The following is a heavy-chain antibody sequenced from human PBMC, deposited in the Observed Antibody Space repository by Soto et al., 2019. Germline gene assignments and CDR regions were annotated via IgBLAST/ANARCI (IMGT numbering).Heavy chain of an antibody. V-gene: IGHV4-30-4*01. Sequence: PSETLSLTCTVSGGSISSGDYYWSWIRQPPGKGLEWIGYIYYSGSTYYNPSLKSRVTISVDTSKNQFSLKLSSVTAADTAVYYCAREGRRVVAAKGPYTASTGMDAGGQGTAVTVSS. J-gene: IGHJ6*02. D-gene: IGHD2-15*01. CDR2: IYYSGST. CDR1: GGSISSGDYY. CDR3: AREGRRVVAAKGPYTASTGMDA.